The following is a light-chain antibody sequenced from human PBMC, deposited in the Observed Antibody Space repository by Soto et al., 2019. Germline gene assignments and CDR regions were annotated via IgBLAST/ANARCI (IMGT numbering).Light chain of an antibody. J-gene: IGLJ1*01. V-gene: IGLV2-14*03. CDR2: DVT. CDR3: CSYTSSNTYV. Sequence: QSALTQPASVFGSLGQSITISCTGTSSDVGGFDYVSWYQHQPGKAPKLIIYDVTSRPSGVSSHFSGSKSGNTASLTISGLLAEDEADYHCCSYTSSNTYVFGTGTKLTVL. CDR1: SSDVGGFDY.